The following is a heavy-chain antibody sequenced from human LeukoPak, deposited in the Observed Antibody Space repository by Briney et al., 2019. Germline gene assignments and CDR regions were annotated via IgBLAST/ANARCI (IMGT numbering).Heavy chain of an antibody. D-gene: IGHD2-2*02. J-gene: IGHJ5*02. CDR1: GFTFSSYS. CDR2: ISSSSSYI. V-gene: IGHV3-21*01. Sequence: KSGGSLRLSCAASGFTFSSYSMNWVRQAPEKGLEWVSSISSSSSYIYYADSVKGRFTISRDNAKNSLYLQMNSLRAEDTAVYYCARDNSVEPAAIRGNWFDPWGQGTLVTVSS. CDR3: ARDNSVEPAAIRGNWFDP.